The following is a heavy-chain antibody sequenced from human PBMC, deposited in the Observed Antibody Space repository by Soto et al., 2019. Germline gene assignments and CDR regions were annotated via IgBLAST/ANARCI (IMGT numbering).Heavy chain of an antibody. V-gene: IGHV3-30-3*01. Sequence: GGSLRLSCAASGFTFSSYAMHWVRQAPGKGLEWVAVISYDGSNKYYADSVKGRFTISRDNSKNTLYLQMNSLRAEDTAVYYCARDGALLYCAGDCYAEWFDPWGQVALVTASS. J-gene: IGHJ5*02. CDR1: GFTFSSYA. CDR2: ISYDGSNK. D-gene: IGHD2-21*02. CDR3: ARDGALLYCAGDCYAEWFDP.